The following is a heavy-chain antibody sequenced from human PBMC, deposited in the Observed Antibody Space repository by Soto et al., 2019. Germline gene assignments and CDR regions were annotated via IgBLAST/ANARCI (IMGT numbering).Heavy chain of an antibody. V-gene: IGHV1-69*13. CDR3: ARGASSSGWSENWFDP. CDR1: GGTFSSYA. D-gene: IGHD6-19*01. CDR2: IIPIFGTA. J-gene: IGHJ5*02. Sequence: GASVKVSCKASGGTFSSYAISWVRQAPGQGLEWMGGIIPIFGTANYAQKFQGRVTITADEATSTAYMELSSLRSEDTAVYYCARGASSSGWSENWFDPWGQGTLVTVSS.